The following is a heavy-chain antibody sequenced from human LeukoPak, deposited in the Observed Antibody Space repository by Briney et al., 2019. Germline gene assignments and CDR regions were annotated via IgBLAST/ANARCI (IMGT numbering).Heavy chain of an antibody. CDR1: GLTFSTET. D-gene: IGHD3-3*01. V-gene: IGHV3-74*01. J-gene: IGHJ4*02. CDR2: ISPDGGTT. CDR3: TRDFDFSSAI. Sequence: GGSLRLSCVVSGLTFSTETMAWVRQAPGKGLVWVSRISPDGGTTGHADSVKGRFTTSRDNAKNTLFLQMNSLRAEDTAVYYCTRDFDFSSAIWGQGTLVTVSS.